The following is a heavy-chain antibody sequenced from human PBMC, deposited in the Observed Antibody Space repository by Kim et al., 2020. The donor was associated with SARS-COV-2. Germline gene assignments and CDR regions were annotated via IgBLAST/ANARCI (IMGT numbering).Heavy chain of an antibody. CDR3: ARGGRGDHFYNGMDV. D-gene: IGHD2-21*02. J-gene: IGHJ6*02. V-gene: IGHV1-18*01. CDR1: GYTFAAYG. Sequence: ASVKVCKASGYTFAAYGISWVRQARGQGLEWMGGIGAYNGMSDYGQTFHDRITMTTDISSNTAYLEVRSLRSDDTAIYYCARGGRGDHFYNGMDVWGQGTAVIVSS. CDR2: IGAYNGMS.